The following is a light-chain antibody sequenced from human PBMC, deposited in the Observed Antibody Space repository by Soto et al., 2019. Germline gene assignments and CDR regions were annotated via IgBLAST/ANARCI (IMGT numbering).Light chain of an antibody. CDR1: QSVSRH. CDR3: QQRSNWPLT. CDR2: DAS. Sequence: EIVLTQSPATLSLSPGERASLSCRASQSVSRHLAWYQQKPGQAPRLLIYDASNRATGIPARFSGSGSGTDFTLTISRLGPEDFAVYYCQQRSNWPLTFGGGTKVERK. V-gene: IGKV3-11*01. J-gene: IGKJ4*01.